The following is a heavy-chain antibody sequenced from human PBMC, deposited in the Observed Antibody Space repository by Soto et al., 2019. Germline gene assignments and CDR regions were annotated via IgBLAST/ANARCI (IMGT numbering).Heavy chain of an antibody. J-gene: IGHJ4*02. CDR1: GGSISSSSYY. CDR2: IRNKANSYTT. CDR3: ARGSEFKRDFDY. D-gene: IGHD3-10*01. Sequence: LSLTCTVSGGSISSSSYYWGWIRQPPGKGLEWVGRIRNKANSYTTAYAASVKGRFTVSRDDSMNSLYLQMNSLKAEDTAVYHCARGSEFKRDFDYGGKGILVTVSS. V-gene: IGHV3-72*01.